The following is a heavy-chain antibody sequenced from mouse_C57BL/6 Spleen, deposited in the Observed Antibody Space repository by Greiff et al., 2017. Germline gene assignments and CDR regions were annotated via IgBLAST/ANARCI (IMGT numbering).Heavy chain of an antibody. D-gene: IGHD1-1*01. Sequence: EVQLQESGGGLVQPGGSMKLSCVASGFTFSNYWMNWVRQSPEKGLEWVAQIRLKSDNYATHYAESVKGRFTISRDDSKSSVYLQMNNLRAEDTGIYYCTGWEYYGGFAYWGQGTLVTVSA. CDR1: GFTFSNYW. CDR2: IRLKSDNYAT. V-gene: IGHV6-3*01. CDR3: TGWEYYGGFAY. J-gene: IGHJ3*01.